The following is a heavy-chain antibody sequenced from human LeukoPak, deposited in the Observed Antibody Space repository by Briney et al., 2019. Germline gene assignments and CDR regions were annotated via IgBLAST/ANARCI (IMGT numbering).Heavy chain of an antibody. CDR3: ARDLPYGSGSYSGFDP. CDR1: GYTFTGYY. CDR2: INPNSGGT. J-gene: IGHJ5*02. D-gene: IGHD3-10*01. V-gene: IGHV1-2*02. Sequence: GASVKVSCKASGYTFTGYYMHWVRQAPGRGLEWMGWINPNSGGTNYAQKFQGRVTMTRDTSISTAYMELSRLRSDDTAVYYCARDLPYGSGSYSGFDPWGQGTLVTVSS.